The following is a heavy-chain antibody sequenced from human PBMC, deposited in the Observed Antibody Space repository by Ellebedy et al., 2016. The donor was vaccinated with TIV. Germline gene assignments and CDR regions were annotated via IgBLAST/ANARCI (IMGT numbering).Heavy chain of an antibody. J-gene: IGHJ3*02. CDR3: ARAFRYTTGWYNHEAFDI. V-gene: IGHV1-46*01. CDR2: INPNLGTT. CDR1: GYTFTTYY. D-gene: IGHD6-19*01. Sequence: ASVKVSXKASGYTFTTYYVHWVRQAPGQGLEWMGIINPNLGTTSYSQKFQGRVTITRDTSANTASVELSSLTSEDTAVYYCARAFRYTTGWYNHEAFDIWGQGTRSPSFQ.